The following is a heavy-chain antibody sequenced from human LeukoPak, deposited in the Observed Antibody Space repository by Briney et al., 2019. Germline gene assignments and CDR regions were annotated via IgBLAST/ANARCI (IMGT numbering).Heavy chain of an antibody. D-gene: IGHD2-15*01. J-gene: IGHJ4*02. V-gene: IGHV3-23*01. CDR3: AKAYCSGGSCYVRVFDY. CDR2: IAAGGGST. Sequence: PGRSLSLSCSASGFTFVDYAMSGVRQAPGKGLERVYTIAAGGGSTFYADSVKGRFTISSDKSTNTLYLIMNSLRAEDTAVYYCAKAYCSGGSCYVRVFDYWGQGTLVTVSS. CDR1: GFTFVDYA.